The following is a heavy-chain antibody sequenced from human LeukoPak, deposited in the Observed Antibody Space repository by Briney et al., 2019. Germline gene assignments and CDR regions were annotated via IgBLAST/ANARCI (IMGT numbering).Heavy chain of an antibody. Sequence: SETLSLTCTVSGGSISSYYWSWIRQPPGKGLEWIGYIYYSGSTNYNPSLKSRVTISVDTSKNQFSLKLSSVTAADTAVYYCARGDRADAFDIWGQGTMVTVSS. J-gene: IGHJ3*02. CDR1: GGSISSYY. V-gene: IGHV4-59*01. CDR2: IYYSGST. CDR3: ARGDRADAFDI.